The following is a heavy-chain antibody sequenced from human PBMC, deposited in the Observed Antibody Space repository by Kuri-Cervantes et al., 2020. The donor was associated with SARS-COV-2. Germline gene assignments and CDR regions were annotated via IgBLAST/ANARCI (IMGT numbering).Heavy chain of an antibody. CDR2: FDPEDGET. V-gene: IGHV1-24*01. D-gene: IGHD3-22*01. J-gene: IGHJ1*01. CDR1: GYTLTELS. CDR3: ARDQIVVVTKGYSIEYFQH. Sequence: ASVKVSCKVSGYTLTELSMHWVRQAPGKGLEWMGGFDPEDGETIYAQKFQGRVTMTEDTSTDTAYMELSSLRSEDTAVYYCARDQIVVVTKGYSIEYFQHWGQGTLVTVSS.